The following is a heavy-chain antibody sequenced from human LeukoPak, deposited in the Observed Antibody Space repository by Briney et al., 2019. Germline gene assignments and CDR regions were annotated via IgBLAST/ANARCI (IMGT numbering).Heavy chain of an antibody. J-gene: IGHJ6*02. V-gene: IGHV3-74*01. CDR3: ARRVVAGATGVTGDIYGMDV. D-gene: IGHD2-15*01. CDR1: GFTFSRYW. CDR2: IHSDGSSA. Sequence: GGSLRPSCAASGFTFSRYWMHWVRQAPGKGLVWVSRIHSDGSSASYADSVKGRSTISRDNAKNTLYLQMNSLSAEDTAVYYCARRVVAGATGVTGDIYGMDVWGQGTTVTVSS.